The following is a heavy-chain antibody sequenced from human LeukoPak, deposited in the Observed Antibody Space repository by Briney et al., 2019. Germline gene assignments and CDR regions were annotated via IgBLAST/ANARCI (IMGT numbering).Heavy chain of an antibody. CDR2: INHSGST. CDR1: GGSFSGYY. D-gene: IGHD5-18*01. J-gene: IGHJ3*02. CDR3: ARVWGYDAFDI. Sequence: PSETLSLTCAVYGGSFSGYYWSWIRQPPGKGLEWIGEINHSGSTNYTPSLKSRVTISVDTSKNQFSLKLSSVTAADTAVYYCARVWGYDAFDIWGQGTMVTVSS. V-gene: IGHV4-34*01.